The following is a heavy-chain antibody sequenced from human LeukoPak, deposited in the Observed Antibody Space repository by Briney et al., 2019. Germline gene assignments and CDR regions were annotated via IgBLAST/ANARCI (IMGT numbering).Heavy chain of an antibody. D-gene: IGHD5/OR15-5a*01. Sequence: GGSLRLSCAASGFTFDDYGMSWVRQAPGKGLEWVSGINWNGGSTGYADSVKGRSTISRDNAKNSLYLQMNSLRAEDTALYYCARVVSTVYWLDPWGQGTLVTFSS. CDR1: GFTFDDYG. V-gene: IGHV3-20*04. J-gene: IGHJ5*02. CDR2: INWNGGST. CDR3: ARVVSTVYWLDP.